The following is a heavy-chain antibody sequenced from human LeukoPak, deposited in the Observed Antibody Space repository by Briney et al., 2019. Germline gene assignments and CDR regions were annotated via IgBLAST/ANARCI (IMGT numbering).Heavy chain of an antibody. Sequence: GGSLRLPCAASGFTFNTHSMNWVRQAPGKGREWASYISSSSSIYYADSVKGRFTISRDNAKNSLYLQMNSLRAEDTAVYYCARDYYGDYALDYWGQGTLVTVSS. CDR2: ISSSSSI. V-gene: IGHV3-48*01. D-gene: IGHD4-17*01. CDR3: ARDYYGDYALDY. CDR1: GFTFNTHS. J-gene: IGHJ4*02.